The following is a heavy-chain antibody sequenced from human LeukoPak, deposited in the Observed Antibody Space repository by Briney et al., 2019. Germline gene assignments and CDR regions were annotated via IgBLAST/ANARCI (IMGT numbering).Heavy chain of an antibody. CDR3: ARYGDPWYFGY. V-gene: IGHV3-74*01. CDR2: INTDGSST. CDR1: GFTFSSYW. J-gene: IGHJ4*02. Sequence: GGSLRLSCAASGFTFSSYWMHWVRQAPGKGLVWVSRINTDGSSTTYADSVKGRFTISRDNAENTLYPQMNSLRAEDTAVYYCARYGDPWYFGYWGQGTLVTVSS. D-gene: IGHD4-17*01.